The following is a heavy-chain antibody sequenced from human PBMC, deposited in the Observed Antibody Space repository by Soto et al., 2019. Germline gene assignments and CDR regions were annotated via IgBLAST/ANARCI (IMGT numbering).Heavy chain of an antibody. CDR3: ARNPGVGYCSGGSCYAPDH. CDR2: ISFDGMNE. D-gene: IGHD2-15*01. J-gene: IGHJ4*02. V-gene: IGHV3-30*04. Sequence: QEQLVESGGGVVQPGTSLRLSCVASGFTFKSHAMDWVRQAPGKGLEWVALISFDGMNEYYADSVKGRFTVSRDNSENTLYLQMNSLSTEDTAVYYCARNPGVGYCSGGSCYAPDHWGQGTLVTVSS. CDR1: GFTFKSHA.